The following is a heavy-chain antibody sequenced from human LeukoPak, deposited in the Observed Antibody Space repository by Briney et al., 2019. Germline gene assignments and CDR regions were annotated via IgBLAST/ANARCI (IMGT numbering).Heavy chain of an antibody. Sequence: SVKVSCKASGYTFTSYYMHWVRQAPGQGLEWMGGIIPIFGTANYAQKFQGRVTITADESTSTAYMELSSLRSEDTAVYYCARAWRRGYSSKYWGQGTLVTVSS. J-gene: IGHJ4*02. CDR2: IIPIFGTA. V-gene: IGHV1-69*13. CDR3: ARAWRRGYSSKY. D-gene: IGHD5-18*01. CDR1: GYTFTSYY.